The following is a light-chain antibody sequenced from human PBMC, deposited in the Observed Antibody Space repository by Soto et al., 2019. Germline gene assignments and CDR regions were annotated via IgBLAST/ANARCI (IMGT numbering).Light chain of an antibody. CDR3: CSYAGSSTLL. V-gene: IGLV2-23*01. Sequence: QSALTQPASMSGSPGQSITISCTGTSSDVGGYNLVSWYQQHPGKTPKLMIYEGSKRPSGVSNRFSGSKSGNTASLTISGLQAEDEADYYCCSYAGSSTLLFGGGTKVTVL. CDR1: SSDVGGYNL. J-gene: IGLJ2*01. CDR2: EGS.